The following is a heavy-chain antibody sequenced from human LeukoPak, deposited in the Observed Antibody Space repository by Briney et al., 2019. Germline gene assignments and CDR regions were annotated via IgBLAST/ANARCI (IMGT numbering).Heavy chain of an antibody. V-gene: IGHV3-30*18. J-gene: IGHJ1*01. CDR3: AKDWPYDSSGYYGYFQH. Sequence: PGGSLRLSCAASGFTFSSYGMHWVRQAPGKGLEWVAVISYDGSNKYYADSVKGRFTISRDNSKNTLYLQMNSLRAEDTAVYYCAKDWPYDSSGYYGYFQHWGQGTLVTVSS. CDR2: ISYDGSNK. CDR1: GFTFSSYG. D-gene: IGHD3-22*01.